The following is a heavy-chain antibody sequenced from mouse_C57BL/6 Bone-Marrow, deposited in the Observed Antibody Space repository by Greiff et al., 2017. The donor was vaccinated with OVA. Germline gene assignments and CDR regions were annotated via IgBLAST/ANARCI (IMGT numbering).Heavy chain of an antibody. CDR3: ARDWDDY. V-gene: IGHV5-4*01. CDR2: ISDGGSYT. CDR1: GFTFSSYA. Sequence: DVKLQESGGGLVKPGGSLKLSCAASGFTFSSYAMSWVRQTPEKRLEWVATISDGGSYTYYPDNVKGRFTISRDNAKNNLYLQMSHLKSEDTAMYYCARDWDDYWGQGTTLTVSS. D-gene: IGHD4-1*01. J-gene: IGHJ2*01.